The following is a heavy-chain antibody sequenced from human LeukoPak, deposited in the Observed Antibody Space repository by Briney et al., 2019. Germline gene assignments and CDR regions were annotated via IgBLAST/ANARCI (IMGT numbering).Heavy chain of an antibody. CDR3: AKDNYDFWSGYAYYYGMDV. D-gene: IGHD3-3*01. Sequence: GRSLRLSCAASGFTFSSYGMHWVRQAPGKGLEWVAVISYDGSNKYYADSVKGRFTICRDNSKNTLYLQMNSLRAEDTAVYYCAKDNYDFWSGYAYYYGMDVWGQGTTVTVSS. CDR2: ISYDGSNK. CDR1: GFTFSSYG. J-gene: IGHJ6*02. V-gene: IGHV3-30*18.